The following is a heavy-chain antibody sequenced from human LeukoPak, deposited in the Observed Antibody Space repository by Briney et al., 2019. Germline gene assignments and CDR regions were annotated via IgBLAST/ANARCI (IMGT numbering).Heavy chain of an antibody. CDR3: ARHEFASPFDS. CDR1: GGSISNSY. Sequence: TSETLSLTCTVSGGSISNSYWSWIRRPPGKGLEWIGYTYYTGDSNYNPSLKSRVAISLDTSKNQLSLNLCSVTAADTAVYYCARHEFASPFDSWGQGTLVTVSS. V-gene: IGHV4-59*08. CDR2: TYYTGDS. D-gene: IGHD2-21*01. J-gene: IGHJ4*02.